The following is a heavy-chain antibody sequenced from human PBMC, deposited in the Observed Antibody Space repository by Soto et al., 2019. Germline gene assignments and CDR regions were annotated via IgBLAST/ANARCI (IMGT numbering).Heavy chain of an antibody. Sequence: GGSLRLSCAASGFTFSSYGMHWVRQAPGKGLEWVAVISYDGSNKYYADSVKGRFTISRDNSKNTLYLQMNSLRAEDTAVYYCAKDQPPYHELWSGYDYWGQGTLVTGSS. V-gene: IGHV3-30*18. CDR2: ISYDGSNK. CDR3: AKDQPPYHELWSGYDY. J-gene: IGHJ4*02. D-gene: IGHD3-3*01. CDR1: GFTFSSYG.